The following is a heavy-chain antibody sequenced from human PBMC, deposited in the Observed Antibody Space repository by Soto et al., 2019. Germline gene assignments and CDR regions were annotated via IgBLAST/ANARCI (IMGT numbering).Heavy chain of an antibody. CDR3: ARDRLRYNWNDFPYYYYGMDV. CDR2: ISYDGSNK. Sequence: GGSLRLSCAASGFTFSSYSMHWVRQAPGKGLEWVAVISYDGSNKYYADSVKGRFTISRDNSKNTLYLQMNSLRAEDTAVYYCARDRLRYNWNDFPYYYYGMDVWGQGTTVTVSS. CDR1: GFTFSSYS. D-gene: IGHD1-1*01. V-gene: IGHV3-30-3*01. J-gene: IGHJ6*02.